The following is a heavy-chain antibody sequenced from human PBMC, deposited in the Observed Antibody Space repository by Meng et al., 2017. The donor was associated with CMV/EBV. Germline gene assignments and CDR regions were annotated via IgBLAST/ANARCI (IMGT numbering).Heavy chain of an antibody. D-gene: IGHD3-22*01. CDR1: GYSFTSYW. CDR2: IDPSDSYT. CDR3: AGTYYYDSSGYNH. Sequence: CTGSGYSFTSYWISWVRQMPGKGLEWMGRIDPSDSYTNYSPSFQGHVTISADKSISTAYLQWSSLKASDTAMYYCAGTYYYDSSGYNHWGQGTLVTVSS. V-gene: IGHV5-10-1*01. J-gene: IGHJ4*02.